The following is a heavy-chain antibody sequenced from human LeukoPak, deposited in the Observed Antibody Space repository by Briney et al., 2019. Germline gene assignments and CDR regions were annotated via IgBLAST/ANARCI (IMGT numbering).Heavy chain of an antibody. CDR2: ISYDGSDK. Sequence: GGSLRLSCAASGFTFSSYAMHWVRQAPGKGLEWVAVISYDGSDKYYADSVKGRFTISRDNSKNTLYLQMNSLKTEDTAVYYCTTAHAYYYDSQSMRGDYWGQGTLVTVSS. CDR3: TTAHAYYYDSQSMRGDY. CDR1: GFTFSSYA. D-gene: IGHD3-22*01. J-gene: IGHJ4*02. V-gene: IGHV3-30-3*01.